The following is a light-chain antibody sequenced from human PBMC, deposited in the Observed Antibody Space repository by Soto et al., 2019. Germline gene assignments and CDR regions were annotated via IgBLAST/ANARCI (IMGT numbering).Light chain of an antibody. CDR2: DVS. CDR1: SSDVGGYNY. J-gene: IGLJ1*01. Sequence: QSALTQPASVSGSPGQSITISCTGTSSDVGGYNYVSWYQQHPGKAPKLMMYDVSNRPSGVSNRFSGSKSGNTASLTISGLQAEDEADYYCSSYTSSSNPYVFGPGTTLTLL. CDR3: SSYTSSSNPYV. V-gene: IGLV2-14*01.